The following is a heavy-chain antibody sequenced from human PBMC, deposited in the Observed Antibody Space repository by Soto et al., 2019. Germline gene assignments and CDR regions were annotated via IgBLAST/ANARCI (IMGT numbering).Heavy chain of an antibody. Sequence: PETLSLTCTVSDGSISNFYWSWIRQPPGKGLEWIGYISSSGNTNYNPSLKSRVSISVDTSKNQFSLNLTSVTAADTAVYYCARAPMVLTRSYFDSWGQGTPVTVSS. CDR1: DGSISNFY. V-gene: IGHV4-59*01. D-gene: IGHD3-22*01. CDR2: ISSSGNT. CDR3: ARAPMVLTRSYFDS. J-gene: IGHJ4*02.